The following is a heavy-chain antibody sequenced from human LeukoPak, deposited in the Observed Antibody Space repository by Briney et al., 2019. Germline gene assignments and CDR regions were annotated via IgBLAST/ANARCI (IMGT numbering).Heavy chain of an antibody. CDR2: TYTSGST. V-gene: IGHV4-4*07. CDR1: SGSISSYY. CDR3: AREPRSYYDILTGLRNWFDP. Sequence: SETLSLTCTVSSGSISSYYWGWIRQPAGQGREWIGRTYTSGSTNYNPSLRSRITMSVATSKNQFSQKRSSVTAADTAVYYGAREPRSYYDILTGLRNWFDPWGQGTLVTVSS. D-gene: IGHD3-9*01. J-gene: IGHJ5*02.